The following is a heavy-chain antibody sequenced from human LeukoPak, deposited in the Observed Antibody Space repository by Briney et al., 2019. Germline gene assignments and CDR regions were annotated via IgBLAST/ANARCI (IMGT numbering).Heavy chain of an antibody. Sequence: ASVKVSCKASGYTFTSSYINWVRQAPGQRLERMGWISAYNGRTNYAQKFQGRVTMTTDSSTSTAYMDLTSLRSDDTAVYYCARGGTYYPCIDYWGQGTLATVSS. V-gene: IGHV1-18*01. J-gene: IGHJ4*02. CDR2: ISAYNGRT. CDR1: GYTFTSSY. D-gene: IGHD1-26*01. CDR3: ARGGTYYPCIDY.